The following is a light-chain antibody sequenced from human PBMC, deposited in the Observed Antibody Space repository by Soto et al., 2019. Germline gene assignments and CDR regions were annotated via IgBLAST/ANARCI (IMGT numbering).Light chain of an antibody. CDR3: SSYTSRETWV. V-gene: IGLV2-14*01. CDR1: NSDVGGYNY. CDR2: EVS. J-gene: IGLJ3*02. Sequence: QLVLAQPASVSGSPGQSITISCTGTNSDVGGYNYVSWYQQFPGKAPKLMIHEVSNRPSGVSNRFSGSKSGNTASLTISGLQADDEADYYCSSYTSRETWVFGGGTKLTVL.